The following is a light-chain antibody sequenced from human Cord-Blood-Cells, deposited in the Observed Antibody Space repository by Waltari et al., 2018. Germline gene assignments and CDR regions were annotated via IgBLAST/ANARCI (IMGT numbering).Light chain of an antibody. CDR1: RWDVDGYTY. J-gene: IGLJ2*01. CDR3: SSYTSSSTLVV. CDR2: DVS. Sequence: QSALTQPASVSGSPGQSITISCTGTRWDVDGYTYVSWYQQHPGKDPKLMIYDVSNRPSGVSNRFSGSKSGNTASLTISGLQAEDEADYYCSSYTSSSTLVVFGGGTKLTVL. V-gene: IGLV2-14*01.